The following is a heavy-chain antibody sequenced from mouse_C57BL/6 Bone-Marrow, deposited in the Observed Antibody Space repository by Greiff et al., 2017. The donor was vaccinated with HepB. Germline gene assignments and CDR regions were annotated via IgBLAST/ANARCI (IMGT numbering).Heavy chain of an antibody. Sequence: EVQGVESGGGLVQSGRSLRLSCATSGFTFSDFYMAWVRQAPGKGLEWIAASRNKANDYTTEYSASVKGRFIVSRDTSQSILYLQMNALRAEDTAIYYCARDANYAMDYWGQGTSVTVSS. V-gene: IGHV7-1*01. CDR1: GFTFSDFY. J-gene: IGHJ4*01. CDR3: ARDANYAMDY. CDR2: SRNKANDYTT.